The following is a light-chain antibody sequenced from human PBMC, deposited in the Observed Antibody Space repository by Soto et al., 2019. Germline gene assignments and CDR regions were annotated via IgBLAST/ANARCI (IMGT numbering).Light chain of an antibody. CDR3: LQANNYPWT. CDR2: SAT. J-gene: IGKJ1*01. V-gene: IGKV1-6*01. CDR1: EDVRHD. Sequence: GDRVTITCRTSEDVRHDLAWFQQRPGKAPNLLIYSATRLQSGVPSRFSGSGSGTDFTLISSSLQPEDFATYYCLQANNYPWTFGLGTKVDIK.